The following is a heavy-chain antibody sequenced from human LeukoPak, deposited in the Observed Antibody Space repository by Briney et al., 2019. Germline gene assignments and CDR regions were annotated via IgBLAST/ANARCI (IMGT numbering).Heavy chain of an antibody. CDR1: GGSISSYS. D-gene: IGHD3-22*01. V-gene: IGHV4-59*01. J-gene: IGHJ3*02. Sequence: PSETLSLTCTVSGGSISSYSWSWIRQPPGKGLEWIGYIYSSGSTNYNPSLKSRVTISVDTSKNQFSLKLSSVTAADTAVYYCARVPPYYYDSSGYFVAALDIWGLGTMVTVSS. CDR3: ARVPPYYYDSSGYFVAALDI. CDR2: IYSSGST.